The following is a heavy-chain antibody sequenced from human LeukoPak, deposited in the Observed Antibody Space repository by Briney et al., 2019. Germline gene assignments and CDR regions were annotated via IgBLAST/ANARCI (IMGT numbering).Heavy chain of an antibody. CDR1: GYTFTSYD. Sequence: GASVKVSCKASGYTFTSYDINWVRQATGQGLEWMGWMNPNSGNTGYAQKFQGRVTMTRNTSISTAYMELSSLRSEDTAVYYCATDLAPGIAAAGTSYWGQGTLVTVSS. CDR2: MNPNSGNT. D-gene: IGHD6-13*01. J-gene: IGHJ4*02. CDR3: ATDLAPGIAAAGTSY. V-gene: IGHV1-8*01.